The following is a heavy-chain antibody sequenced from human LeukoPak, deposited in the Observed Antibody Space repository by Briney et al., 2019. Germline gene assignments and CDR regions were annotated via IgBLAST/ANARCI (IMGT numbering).Heavy chain of an antibody. CDR3: ARDRGYCSGGSCYSGWYFDL. CDR2: INPNTGAT. J-gene: IGHJ2*01. V-gene: IGHV1-2*02. Sequence: ASVKVSCKPSGYTFTGFYLHWVRQAPGQGPEWMGWINPNTGATNSAQRFQGRVTMTRDTSTSTVYMELSSLRSEDTAVYYCARDRGYCSGGSCYSGWYFDLWGRGTLVTVSS. D-gene: IGHD2-15*01. CDR1: GYTFTGFY.